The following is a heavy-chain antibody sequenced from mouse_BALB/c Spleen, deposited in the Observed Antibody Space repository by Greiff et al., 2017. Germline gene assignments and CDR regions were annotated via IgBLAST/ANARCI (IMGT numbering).Heavy chain of an antibody. D-gene: IGHD1-2*01. V-gene: IGHV2-9*02. CDR2: IWAGGST. J-gene: IGHJ4*01. Sequence: VKLMESGPGLVAPSQSLSITCTVSGFSLTSYGVHWVRQPPGKGLEWLGVIWAGGSTNYNSALMSRLSISKDNSKSQVFLKMNSLQTDDTAMYYCARDDYGYALYAMYYWGQGTSVTVSS. CDR3: ARDDYGYALYAMYY. CDR1: GFSLTSYG.